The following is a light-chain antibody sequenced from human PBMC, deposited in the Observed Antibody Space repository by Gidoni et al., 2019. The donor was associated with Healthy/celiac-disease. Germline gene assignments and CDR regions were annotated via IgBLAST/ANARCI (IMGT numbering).Light chain of an antibody. J-gene: IGKJ1*01. CDR1: QSVSSSY. CDR3: QQYGSSPKT. V-gene: IGKV3-20*01. CDR2: GAS. Sequence: EIVLPQSQGTLSLSPGERATLSCRASQSVSSSYLAWYQQKPGQAPRLLIDGASSRATGIPDRFSGSGSGTDFTLTISRLEPEDFAVYYWQQYGSSPKTFGQGTKVEIK.